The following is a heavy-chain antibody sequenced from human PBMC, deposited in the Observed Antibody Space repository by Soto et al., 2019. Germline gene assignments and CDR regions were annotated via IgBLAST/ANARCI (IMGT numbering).Heavy chain of an antibody. Sequence: QVRLQESGPGLVKPSQTLSLTCTVSGGSINSGDYYWSWIRQHPGKGLEWIGYIYYSGSTYNNPSLKSRVTISMDTSKNQFSLKLSSETAADTAVYYCAREEVAYYGSGSYNWFDPWGQGTLVTVSS. CDR2: IYYSGST. CDR1: GGSINSGDYY. CDR3: AREEVAYYGSGSYNWFDP. V-gene: IGHV4-31*03. J-gene: IGHJ5*02. D-gene: IGHD3-10*01.